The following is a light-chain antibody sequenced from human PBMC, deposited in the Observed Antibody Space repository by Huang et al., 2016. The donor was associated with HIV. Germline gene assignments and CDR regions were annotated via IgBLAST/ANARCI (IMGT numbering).Light chain of an antibody. CDR3: QQRSNWPPFT. J-gene: IGKJ3*01. V-gene: IGKV3-11*01. Sequence: EILLTQSPATLSLSPGGRATLSCKASQKINTYLAWYQQKPGQAPRLLIYDAATRAPDTPARFRGSGSGTDFTLTITNLEPEDFAVYFCQQRSNWPPFTFGPGTKVDRK. CDR1: QKINTY. CDR2: DAA.